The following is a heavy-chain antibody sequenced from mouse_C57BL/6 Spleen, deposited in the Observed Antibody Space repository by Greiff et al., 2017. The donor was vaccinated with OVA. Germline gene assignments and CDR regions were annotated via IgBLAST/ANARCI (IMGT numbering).Heavy chain of an antibody. J-gene: IGHJ2*01. D-gene: IGHD1-1*01. Sequence: QVQLQQPGAELVRPGSSVKLSCKASGYTFTSYWMDWVKQRPGQGLEWIGNIYASDSETHYNQKFKDKATLTVDKSSSTAYMQLSSLTSEDSAVYYCARSLGYYGSSYCDYWGQGTTLTVSS. CDR2: IYASDSET. V-gene: IGHV1-61*01. CDR1: GYTFTSYW. CDR3: ARSLGYYGSSYCDY.